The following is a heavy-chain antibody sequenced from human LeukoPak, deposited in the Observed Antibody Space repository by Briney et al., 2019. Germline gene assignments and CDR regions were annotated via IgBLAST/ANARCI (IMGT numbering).Heavy chain of an antibody. CDR2: IIPIFGTA. D-gene: IGHD3-9*01. V-gene: IGHV1-69*01. CDR3: ARSRDDILTGYIYYYYMDV. CDR1: GDTFSSYA. J-gene: IGHJ6*03. Sequence: SVKVSCKASGDTFSSYAISWVRQAPGQGLEWMGGIIPIFGTANYAQKFQGRVTITADESTSTAYMELSSLRSEDTAVYYCARSRDDILTGYIYYYYMDVWGKGTTVTVSS.